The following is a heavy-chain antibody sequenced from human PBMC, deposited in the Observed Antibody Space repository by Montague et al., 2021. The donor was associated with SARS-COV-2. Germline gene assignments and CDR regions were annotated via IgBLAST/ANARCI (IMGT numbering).Heavy chain of an antibody. J-gene: IGHJ6*02. Sequence: SETLSLTCTVSGGPISSYYWSWIRQPPGKGLEWIGYIYYSGSTNYNPSLKGRVTISVDTSKNQFSLKLSSVTAADTAVYYCARAIGSMYSSGWYYYYYGMDVWGQGTTVTVSS. CDR2: IYYSGST. D-gene: IGHD6-19*01. CDR1: GGPISSYY. V-gene: IGHV4-59*01. CDR3: ARAIGSMYSSGWYYYYYGMDV.